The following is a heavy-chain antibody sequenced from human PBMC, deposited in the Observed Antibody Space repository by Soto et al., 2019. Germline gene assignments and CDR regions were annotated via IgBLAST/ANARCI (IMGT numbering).Heavy chain of an antibody. Sequence: PSETLSLTCTVSGGSISSNYWTWIRQPPGKGLEWIGYVYNSGSTNYNPSLKSRVTISEDTSKSQFSLKVNSMTAADTAVYYCARYRREAVAGYTLDNWGQGILVNVS. CDR2: VYNSGST. J-gene: IGHJ4*02. D-gene: IGHD6-13*01. CDR1: GGSISSNY. V-gene: IGHV4-59*01. CDR3: ARYRREAVAGYTLDN.